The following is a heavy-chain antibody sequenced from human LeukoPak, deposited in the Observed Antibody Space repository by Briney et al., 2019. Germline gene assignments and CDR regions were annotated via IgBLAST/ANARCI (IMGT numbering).Heavy chain of an antibody. CDR1: GFTFSSYW. J-gene: IGHJ3*02. CDR2: INSDGSST. Sequence: GGSLRLSRAASGFTFSSYWMHWVRQAPGKGLVWVSRINSDGSSTSYADSVKGRFTISRDNAKNSLYLQMNSLRAEDTAVYYCGRVKEASAFDIWGQGTMVTVSS. CDR3: GRVKEASAFDI. V-gene: IGHV3-74*01. D-gene: IGHD5-12*01.